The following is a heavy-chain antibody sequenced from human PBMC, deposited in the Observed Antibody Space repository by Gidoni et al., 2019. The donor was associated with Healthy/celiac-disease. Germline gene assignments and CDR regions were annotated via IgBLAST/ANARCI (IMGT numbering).Heavy chain of an antibody. J-gene: IGHJ5*02. CDR2: INHSGST. Sequence: QVQLPQWGAGLLKPSETLSLTCAVYGGSFSGYYWSWIRQPPGKGLEWIGEINHSGSTNYNPSLKSRVTISVDTSKNQFSLKLSSVTAADTAVYYCAREIGRTSMTTVTTRFDPWGQGTLVTVSS. V-gene: IGHV4-34*01. CDR3: AREIGRTSMTTVTTRFDP. CDR1: GGSFSGYY. D-gene: IGHD4-4*01.